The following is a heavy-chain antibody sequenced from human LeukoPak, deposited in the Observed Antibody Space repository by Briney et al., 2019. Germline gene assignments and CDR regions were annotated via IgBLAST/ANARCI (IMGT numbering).Heavy chain of an antibody. D-gene: IGHD6-13*01. V-gene: IGHV4-38-2*02. Sequence: PSETLSLTCAVSGYSISSGYCWGWIRQPPGKGLEWIGSIYHSGSTYYNPSLKSRVTISVDTSKNQFSLKLSSVTAADTAVYYCARDRSDSSSWNWFDPWGQGTLVTVSS. J-gene: IGHJ5*02. CDR3: ARDRSDSSSWNWFDP. CDR2: IYHSGST. CDR1: GYSISSGYC.